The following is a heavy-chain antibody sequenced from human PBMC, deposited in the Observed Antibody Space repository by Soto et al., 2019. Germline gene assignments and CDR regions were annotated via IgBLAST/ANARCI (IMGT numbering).Heavy chain of an antibody. CDR2: IYHSGST. V-gene: IGHV4-30-2*01. J-gene: IGHJ4*02. CDR1: GGYISSGVCS. D-gene: IGHD3-22*01. Sequence: SETMSVTCTVSGGYISSGVCSWSWNRKPPGKGLEWIGYIYHSGSTYYNPSLKSRVTISVDRSKNQFSLKLSSVTAADTAVYYCARGGVDYYDSSGYYFSPYYFDYWGQGTLVTVSS. CDR3: ARGGVDYYDSSGYYFSPYYFDY.